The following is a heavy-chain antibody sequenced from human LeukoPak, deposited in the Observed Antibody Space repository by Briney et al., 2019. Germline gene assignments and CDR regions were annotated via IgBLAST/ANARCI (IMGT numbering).Heavy chain of an antibody. CDR1: GFSFNAHG. CDR2: MSWNGGRT. Sequence: GGSLRLSCVASGFSFNAHGMNWVRQVPGEGLEWVAGMSWNGGRTTYADSVKGRFTISRDNAKNSLYLQMNSLRAEDTAVYYCATKSLRGWGQGTLVTVSS. J-gene: IGHJ4*02. V-gene: IGHV3-20*04. CDR3: ATKSLRG. D-gene: IGHD5-12*01.